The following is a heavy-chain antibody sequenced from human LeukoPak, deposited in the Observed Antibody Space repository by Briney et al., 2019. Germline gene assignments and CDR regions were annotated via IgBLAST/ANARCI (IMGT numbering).Heavy chain of an antibody. Sequence: GGSLRLSCAASGFTFSSYGMHWVRQAPGKGLEWVAVISYDGSNKYYADSVKGRFTISRDNSKNTLYLQMNSLRAEDTAVYYCAKETTPLRYLGSYYYYYGMDVWGQGTTVTVSS. CDR3: AKETTPLRYLGSYYYYYGMDV. V-gene: IGHV3-30*18. CDR1: GFTFSSYG. CDR2: ISYDGSNK. J-gene: IGHJ6*02. D-gene: IGHD2-15*01.